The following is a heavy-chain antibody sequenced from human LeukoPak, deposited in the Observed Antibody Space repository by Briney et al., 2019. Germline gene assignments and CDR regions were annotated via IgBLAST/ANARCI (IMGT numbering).Heavy chain of an antibody. CDR3: ARAPTGSHVDC. V-gene: IGHV4-4*07. CDR1: GDSISSNY. D-gene: IGHD1-26*01. Sequence: SETLSLTCTVSGDSISSNYWSWIRQPAGKGLEWIGRMSTSGGTNYNPSLPSRVTTSVDKSKNNFSLNLNSVTAADTAVYYCARAPTGSHVDCWGQGTLVTVSS. CDR2: MSTSGGT. J-gene: IGHJ4*02.